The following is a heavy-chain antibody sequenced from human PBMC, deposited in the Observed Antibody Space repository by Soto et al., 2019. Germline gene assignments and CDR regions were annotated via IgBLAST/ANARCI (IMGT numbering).Heavy chain of an antibody. J-gene: IGHJ5*02. Sequence: QVQPEQWGAGQLKPSETLSLTCAVYGGSFRGYYWSWIRQPPGKGLEWIAEIDRSGSTNYNPSLKSRVAMSVDTSKNQFSLRLRCVNAADTALYYCARGYPRSLFSTAVVTSYWFDPWGQGTLVTVSS. CDR2: IDRSGST. CDR1: GGSFRGYY. CDR3: ARGYPRSLFSTAVVTSYWFDP. V-gene: IGHV4-34*01. D-gene: IGHD2-21*02.